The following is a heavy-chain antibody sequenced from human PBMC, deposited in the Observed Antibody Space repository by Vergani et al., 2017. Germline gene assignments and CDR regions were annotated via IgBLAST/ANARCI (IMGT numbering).Heavy chain of an antibody. J-gene: IGHJ4*02. V-gene: IGHV4-59*01. CDR3: AGASTVTTAAFDY. D-gene: IGHD4-17*01. CDR1: GGSISSYY. CDR2: IYYSGST. Sequence: QVQLQESGPGLVKPSETLSLTCTVSGGSISSYYWSWIRQPPGKGLEWIGYIYYSGSTNYNPSLKSRVTVSVDTSKNQFSLKLSSVTAADTAVYYCAGASTVTTAAFDYWGQGTLVTVSS.